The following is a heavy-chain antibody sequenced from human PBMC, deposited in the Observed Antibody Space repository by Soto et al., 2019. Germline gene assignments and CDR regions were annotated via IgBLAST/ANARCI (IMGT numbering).Heavy chain of an antibody. Sequence: PGGSLRLSCAASGFTFSSYEMNWVRQAPGKGLEWVSYINDGGGTIYYADSVKGRYTISRDNAKNSLYLQMNSLGAEDTAVYYWETFPRSSKRGYWGQGTLVTVAS. V-gene: IGHV3-48*03. CDR2: INDGGGTI. CDR3: ETFPRSSKRGY. CDR1: GFTFSSYE. J-gene: IGHJ4*02. D-gene: IGHD4-4*01.